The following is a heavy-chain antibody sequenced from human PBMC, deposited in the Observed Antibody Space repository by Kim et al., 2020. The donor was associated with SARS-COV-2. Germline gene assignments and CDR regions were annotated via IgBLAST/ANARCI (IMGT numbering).Heavy chain of an antibody. D-gene: IGHD3-9*01. J-gene: IGHJ5*02. CDR2: ISGSGGST. CDR1: GFTFSSYA. V-gene: IGHV3-23*01. Sequence: GGSLRLSCAASGFTFSSYAMSWVRQAPGKGLEWVSAISGSGGSTYYADSVKGRFTISRDNSKNTLYLQMNSLRAEDTAVYYCAKDPQLRYFDWLLTPNWFDPWGQGTLVTVSS. CDR3: AKDPQLRYFDWLLTPNWFDP.